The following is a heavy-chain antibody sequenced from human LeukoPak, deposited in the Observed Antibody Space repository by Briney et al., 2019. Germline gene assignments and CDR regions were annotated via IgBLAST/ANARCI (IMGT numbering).Heavy chain of an antibody. V-gene: IGHV1-2*02. Sequence: GASVKVSCKASGYTFTGYYMHWVRQAPGQGLEWMGWINPNSGGTNYAQKCQGRVTMTRDTSISTAYMELSRLRSDDTAVYYCARGMDDIVVVPADNYFDYWGQGTLVTVSS. D-gene: IGHD2-2*01. CDR1: GYTFTGYY. J-gene: IGHJ4*02. CDR3: ARGMDDIVVVPADNYFDY. CDR2: INPNSGGT.